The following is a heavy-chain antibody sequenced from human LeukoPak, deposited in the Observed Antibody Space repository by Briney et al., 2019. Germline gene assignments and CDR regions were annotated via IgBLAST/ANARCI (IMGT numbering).Heavy chain of an antibody. CDR3: ATVGRAARPGY. CDR1: GFIFSNYG. J-gene: IGHJ4*02. CDR2: IWSHGRKT. D-gene: IGHD6-6*01. V-gene: IGHV3-33*03. Sequence: GGSLRLSCATSGFIFSNYGMHWLRQGPGKGLEWVTGIWSHGRKTYYADSVKGRFTLARHNSNSTLSLEMNSLRAEDTAVYYCATVGRAARPGYWGQGTLVTVSS.